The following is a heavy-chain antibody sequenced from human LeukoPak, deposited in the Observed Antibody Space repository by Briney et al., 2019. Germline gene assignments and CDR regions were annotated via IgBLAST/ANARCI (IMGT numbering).Heavy chain of an antibody. CDR2: ISGSGGST. J-gene: IGHJ4*02. D-gene: IGHD3-3*01. V-gene: IGHV3-23*01. Sequence: GGSLRLSCAASGFTFSSYAMSWVRQAPGKGLEWVSAISGSGGSTYYADSVKGRFTISRDDSKNTLYLQMNSLRAEDTAVYYCAKALYYDFWSGYSNYWGQGTLVTVSS. CDR3: AKALYYDFWSGYSNY. CDR1: GFTFSSYA.